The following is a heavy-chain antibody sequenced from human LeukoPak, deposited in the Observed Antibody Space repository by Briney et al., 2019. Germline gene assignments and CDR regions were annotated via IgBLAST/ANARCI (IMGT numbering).Heavy chain of an antibody. J-gene: IGHJ4*02. CDR3: AKDGGDSPGHELFDY. D-gene: IGHD3-16*01. Sequence: PGGSLRLSCAGSGFTLSSYAMSWVRQAPGKGLEWVSLISSSGSTYYADSVKGRFTISRDNSKNTVYMQMNSLRDEDTAVYYCAKDGGDSPGHELFDYRGQGTLVTVSS. CDR1: GFTLSSYA. V-gene: IGHV3-23*01. CDR2: ISSSGST.